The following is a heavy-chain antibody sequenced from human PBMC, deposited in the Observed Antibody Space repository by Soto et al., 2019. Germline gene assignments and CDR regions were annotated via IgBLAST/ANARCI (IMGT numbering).Heavy chain of an antibody. CDR3: ARRIVATETFDY. CDR2: MYHTGNT. D-gene: IGHD5-12*01. Sequence: SETLSFTCAVSGGSISSGGYSWSWIRQPPGKGLEWIGNMYHTGNTYHNPSLKSRVTISVDRSKNQFSLTVTSVTAADTAVYYCARRIVATETFDYWGQGTQVTVSS. CDR1: GGSISSGGYS. J-gene: IGHJ4*02. V-gene: IGHV4-30-2*01.